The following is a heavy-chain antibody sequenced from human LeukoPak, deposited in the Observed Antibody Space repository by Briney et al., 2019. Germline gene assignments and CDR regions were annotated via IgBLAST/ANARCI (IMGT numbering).Heavy chain of an antibody. CDR1: GGSISSYY. CDR3: GAYGSGSSDSNFDY. V-gene: IGHV4-59*08. J-gene: IGHJ4*02. Sequence: NASETLSLTCTVSGGSISSYYWSWIRQPPGKGLEWIGYIYYSGSTNYNPSLKSRVTISVDTSKNQFSLKLSSVTAADTAVYYCGAYGSGSSDSNFDYWGQGTLVTVSS. D-gene: IGHD3-10*01. CDR2: IYYSGST.